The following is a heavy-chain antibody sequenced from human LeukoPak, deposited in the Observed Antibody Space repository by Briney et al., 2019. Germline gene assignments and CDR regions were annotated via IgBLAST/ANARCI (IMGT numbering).Heavy chain of an antibody. CDR1: GDSISSYY. D-gene: IGHD6-19*01. CDR3: ASWGERKGPRYSSGWHNWFDP. CDR2: IYYSGST. Sequence: SETLSLTCTVSGDSISSYYWSWIRQPPGKGLEWIGYIYYSGSTNYNPSLKSRVTISVDTSKNQFSLKLSSVTAADTAVYYCASWGERKGPRYSSGWHNWFDPWGQGTLVTVSS. J-gene: IGHJ5*02. V-gene: IGHV4-59*01.